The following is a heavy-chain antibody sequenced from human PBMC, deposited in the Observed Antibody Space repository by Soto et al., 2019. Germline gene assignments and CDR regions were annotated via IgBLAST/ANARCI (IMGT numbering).Heavy chain of an antibody. CDR2: IYYSGST. D-gene: IGHD3-10*01. V-gene: IGHV4-31*03. Sequence: SVTQSHPSPVSGRSISSGDYCCPRSRQPPAKCLEWIGYIYYSGSTYYNPSLKSRVTISVDTSKNQFSLKLSSVTAADTAVYYCARAYRMVRGAAPTYYYYGMDVWGQGTTVT. CDR1: GRSISSGDYC. J-gene: IGHJ6*02. CDR3: ARAYRMVRGAAPTYYYYGMDV.